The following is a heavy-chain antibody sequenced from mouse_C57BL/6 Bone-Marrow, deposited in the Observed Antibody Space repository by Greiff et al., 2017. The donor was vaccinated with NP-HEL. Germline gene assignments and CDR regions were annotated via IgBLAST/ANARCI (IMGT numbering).Heavy chain of an antibody. J-gene: IGHJ3*01. CDR2: ISSGGSYT. Sequence: EVHLVESGGDLVKPGGSLNLSCAASGFTFSSYGMSWVRQTPDKRLEWVATISSGGSYTYYPDSVKGRFTISRDNAKNTLYLQMSSLKAEDTAMYYCARRGYPAWFAYWGQGTLVTVSA. D-gene: IGHD2-2*01. CDR3: ARRGYPAWFAY. V-gene: IGHV5-6*01. CDR1: GFTFSSYG.